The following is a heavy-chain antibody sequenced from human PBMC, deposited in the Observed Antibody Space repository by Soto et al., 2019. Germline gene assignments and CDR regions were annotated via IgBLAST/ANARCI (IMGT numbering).Heavy chain of an antibody. CDR1: GFTFSSYA. Sequence: GGSLRLSCAASGFTFSSYAMHWVRQAPGKGLEWVAVISYDGSNKYYADSVKGRFIISRDNSKNTLYLQMNSLRAEDTAVYYCARDYEQWLGAFDYWGQGTLVTVSS. D-gene: IGHD6-19*01. V-gene: IGHV3-30-3*01. CDR2: ISYDGSNK. CDR3: ARDYEQWLGAFDY. J-gene: IGHJ4*02.